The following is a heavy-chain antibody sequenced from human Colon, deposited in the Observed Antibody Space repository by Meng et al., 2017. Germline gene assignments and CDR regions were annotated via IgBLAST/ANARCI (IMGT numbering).Heavy chain of an antibody. V-gene: IGHV4-61*03. CDR1: GASVSTGSHY. D-gene: IGHD4-17*01. Sequence: VRVLERGPGFVGTSVRPSLTLTVAGASVSTGSHYLSWIRQSPGKGLEWIGYIYYTGNTNYTPSLASRVSMSLDTSKNHFSLHLTSVTAADTAIYYCARVNGDFDEAWFDPWGQGTLVTVSS. CDR2: IYYTGNT. J-gene: IGHJ5*02. CDR3: ARVNGDFDEAWFDP.